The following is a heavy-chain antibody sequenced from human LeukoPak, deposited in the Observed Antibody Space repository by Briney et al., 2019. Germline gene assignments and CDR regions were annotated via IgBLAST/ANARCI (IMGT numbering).Heavy chain of an antibody. CDR3: ARGGTYLPFGY. CDR2: ISAYNGNT. D-gene: IGHD3-16*01. CDR1: GYTFSNYG. J-gene: IGHJ4*02. Sequence: ASVKVSCKASGYTFSNYGISWVRQAPGQGLEWMGWISAYNGNTNYAQKFQGRVTMTRNTSISTAYMELSSLRSEDTAIYYCARGGTYLPFGYWGQGTLVIVSS. V-gene: IGHV1-18*04.